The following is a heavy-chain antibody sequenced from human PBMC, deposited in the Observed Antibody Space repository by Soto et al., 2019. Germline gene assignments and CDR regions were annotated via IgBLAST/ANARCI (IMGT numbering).Heavy chain of an antibody. CDR2: ISNDGSNK. Sequence: GSLRLSCAASGFTFSGYGMHWVRQAPGKGLEWVAVISNDGSNKYYADSVKGRFTISRDNARNSLYLQMNSLRDEDTAVYYCARDPAPDYWGQGTLVTVSS. J-gene: IGHJ4*02. V-gene: IGHV3-30*03. CDR1: GFTFSGYG. CDR3: ARDPAPDY.